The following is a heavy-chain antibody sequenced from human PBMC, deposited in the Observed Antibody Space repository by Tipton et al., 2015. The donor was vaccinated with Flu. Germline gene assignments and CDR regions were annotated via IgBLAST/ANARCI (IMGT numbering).Heavy chain of an antibody. D-gene: IGHD5-24*01. CDR1: GGSISRSY. J-gene: IGHJ4*02. V-gene: IGHV4-4*07. CDR2: IYTSGTT. Sequence: TLSLTCTVSGGSISRSYWNWIRQPAGKGLEWIGRIYTSGTTNYSPSLRSRVTVSVDTSKNQFSLRLSSVTAADTAVYYCASGDGYNFDYWGQGTLVTVSS. CDR3: ASGDGYNFDY.